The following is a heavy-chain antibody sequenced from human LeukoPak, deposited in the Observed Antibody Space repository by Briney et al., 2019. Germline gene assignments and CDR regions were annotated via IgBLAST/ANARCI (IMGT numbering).Heavy chain of an antibody. CDR1: GYRFTDYW. D-gene: IGHD1-7*01. Sequence: PGESLKISYKGSGYRFTDYWIGWVRQMPGKGLEWMGIIYPGDSDTRYSPSFQGQVTISADKSINTAHLQWSSLKASDTAMYYCARGAAGTTPDYYYFGLDVWGQGTTVRVSS. V-gene: IGHV5-51*01. CDR3: ARGAAGTTPDYYYFGLDV. J-gene: IGHJ6*02. CDR2: IYPGDSDT.